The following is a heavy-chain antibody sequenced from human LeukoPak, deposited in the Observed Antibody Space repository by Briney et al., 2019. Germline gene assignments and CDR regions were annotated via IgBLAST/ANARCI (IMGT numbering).Heavy chain of an antibody. CDR2: INWNSGKT. J-gene: IGHJ4*02. CDR3: AREPNGYAGYDYFDY. D-gene: IGHD5-12*01. CDR1: AFMFDNYA. Sequence: GGSLRLSCAASAFMFDNYAMHWVRQAPGKGLEWVSAINWNSGKTVYADSVKGRFTISRDNAKSSLYLQMNSLTTEDTAFYYCAREPNGYAGYDYFDYRGQGTLVTVSS. V-gene: IGHV3-9*01.